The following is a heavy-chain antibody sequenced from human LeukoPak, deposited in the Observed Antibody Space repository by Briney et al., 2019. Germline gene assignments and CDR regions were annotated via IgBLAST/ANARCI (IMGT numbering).Heavy chain of an antibody. CDR1: GYTFTSYY. CDR3: ARDPRVARNDWGWFDA. CDR2: INPRGGST. D-gene: IGHD1-1*01. J-gene: IGHJ5*02. Sequence: ASVKVSCKASGYTFTSYYMHWVRQAPGQGPEWMGIINPRGGSTNYAQKFQGRVTMTRDTSTSTVYMELSSLRSEDTAVYYCARDPRVARNDWGWFDAWGQGTLVTVSS. V-gene: IGHV1-46*03.